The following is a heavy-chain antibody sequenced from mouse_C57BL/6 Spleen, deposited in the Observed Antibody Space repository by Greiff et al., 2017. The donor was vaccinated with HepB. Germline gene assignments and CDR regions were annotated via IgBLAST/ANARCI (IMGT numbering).Heavy chain of an antibody. J-gene: IGHJ2*01. CDR2: ISDGGSYT. CDR1: GFTFSSYA. CDR3: ARDGGDYGSSYEYFDY. V-gene: IGHV5-4*01. Sequence: EVKVVESGGGLVKPGGSLKLSCAASGFTFSSYAMSWVRQTPEKRLEWVATISDGGSYTYYPDNVKGRFTISRDNAKNNLYLQMSHLKSEDTAMYYCARDGGDYGSSYEYFDYWGQGTTLTVSS. D-gene: IGHD1-1*01.